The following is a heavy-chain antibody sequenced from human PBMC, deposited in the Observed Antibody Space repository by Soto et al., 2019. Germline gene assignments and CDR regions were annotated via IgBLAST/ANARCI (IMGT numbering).Heavy chain of an antibody. Sequence: GESLKISCKGSGYSFSTYWIGWVRQMPGKGLEWMGMVYPGDSDTKYSPSFQGQVTISADKSITTAYLQWSSLKASETAMYYCARQGLGTGKNYYYYGMDVWGQATTVTVSS. CDR1: GYSFSTYW. CDR3: ARQGLGTGKNYYYYGMDV. J-gene: IGHJ6*02. D-gene: IGHD1-1*01. CDR2: VYPGDSDT. V-gene: IGHV5-51*01.